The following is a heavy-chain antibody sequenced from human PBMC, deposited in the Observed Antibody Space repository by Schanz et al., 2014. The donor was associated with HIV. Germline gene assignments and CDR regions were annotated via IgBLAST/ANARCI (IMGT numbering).Heavy chain of an antibody. V-gene: IGHV1-69*01. CDR3: ARAAFSSEYYYGMEV. CDR2: IIPIFGTA. Sequence: QVQLVQSGAEVKKPGSSVKVSCKASGGTFSIYAISWVRQAPGQGLEWMGGIIPIFGTANYAQKFQGRVTIIADESTRTACMEMSSLRSADTAGYCCARAAFSSEYYYGMEVWGQGTTVTVSS. CDR1: GGTFSIYA. D-gene: IGHD3-3*02. J-gene: IGHJ6*02.